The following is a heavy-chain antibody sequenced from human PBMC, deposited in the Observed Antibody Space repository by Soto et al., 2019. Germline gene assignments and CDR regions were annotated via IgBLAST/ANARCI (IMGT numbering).Heavy chain of an antibody. D-gene: IGHD2-21*02. CDR3: ARGGHVVVVTAAFDY. CDR1: GNTFSNYY. V-gene: IGHV1-46*03. J-gene: IGHJ4*02. CDR2: INPSGGHT. Sequence: QVQLVQSGAEVKKPGASVKVSCKASGNTFSNYYIHWVRQAPGLGLEWMGTINPSGGHTTYAQKFLARVTMTRDTSTSTLYMELTSLRSEDTAVYYCARGGHVVVVTAAFDYWGQGTLVTVSS.